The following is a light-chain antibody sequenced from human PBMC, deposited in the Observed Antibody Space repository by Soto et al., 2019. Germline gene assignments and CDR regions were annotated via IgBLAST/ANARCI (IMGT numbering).Light chain of an antibody. V-gene: IGKV1-33*01. CDR2: DAS. Sequence: DIQMTHSPSSLSASVGDRVTITCQASHDIRKYLNWYQQKPGKAPRLLIYDASNMEKGVPSRFSGSGSGTGFTFTISSLQPEDFEPYYCQQYESLPLTFGQGTRLEIK. J-gene: IGKJ5*01. CDR1: HDIRKY. CDR3: QQYESLPLT.